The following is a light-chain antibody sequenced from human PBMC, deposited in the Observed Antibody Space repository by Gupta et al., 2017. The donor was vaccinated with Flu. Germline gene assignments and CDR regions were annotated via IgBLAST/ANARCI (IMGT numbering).Light chain of an antibody. V-gene: IGLV3-19*01. CDR2: CES. CDR1: KVGSYY. Sequence: GQTDTITCTGDKVGSYYVNWSPQKPSQAPVLLMYCESKRHSAIPARFSGSNSATTASLTITGAQAEDEADYYCHAQDSSSNNLVFGGGTKLTVL. J-gene: IGLJ3*02. CDR3: HAQDSSSNNLV.